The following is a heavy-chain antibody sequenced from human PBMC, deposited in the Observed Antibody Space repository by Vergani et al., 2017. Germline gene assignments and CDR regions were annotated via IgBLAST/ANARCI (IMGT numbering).Heavy chain of an antibody. CDR1: GFTFGSYW. J-gene: IGHJ4*02. Sequence: EVQLVDSGGGLVQPGGSLRLSGAASGFTFGSYWMNWVRQAPGKGLEGVANINQDGSQKQYVDSVKGRFTISRDNAKNSLYLQMNSLRAEDPAVYHCARTGYSSNSKDYWGQGTLVTVSS. D-gene: IGHD6-19*01. V-gene: IGHV3-7*01. CDR2: INQDGSQK. CDR3: ARTGYSSNSKDY.